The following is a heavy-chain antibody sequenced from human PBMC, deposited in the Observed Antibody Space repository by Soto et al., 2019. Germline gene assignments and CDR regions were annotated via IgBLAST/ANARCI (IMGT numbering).Heavy chain of an antibody. J-gene: IGHJ4*02. CDR1: GFNFSTYS. D-gene: IGHD3-22*01. CDR3: SRYGYYYDSSAYSGY. Sequence: EVQLVESGGGLVKPGGSLRLSCAASGFNFSTYSMNWVRQAPGKGLEWVSSISSSTTYIYYADSVKGRFTISRDNAKSSLYLQMNNLRAEDTAVYYCSRYGYYYDSSAYSGYWGQGTLVNVS. V-gene: IGHV3-21*06. CDR2: ISSSTTYI.